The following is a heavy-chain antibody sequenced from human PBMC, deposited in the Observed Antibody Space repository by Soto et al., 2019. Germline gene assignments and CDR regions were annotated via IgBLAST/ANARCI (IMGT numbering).Heavy chain of an antibody. CDR1: GGSISSSSFH. J-gene: IGHJ4*02. V-gene: IGHV4-39*01. D-gene: IGHD3-10*01. Sequence: PSETLSLTCTVSGGSISSSSFHWGWIRQPPGKGLEWIGSIYYSGSTYYSPSLKSRVTISVDTSKNQFSLKLSSVTAADTAVYYCARQYYFGSGTYYHRPFDFWGQGILVTVSS. CDR3: ARQYYFGSGTYYHRPFDF. CDR2: IYYSGST.